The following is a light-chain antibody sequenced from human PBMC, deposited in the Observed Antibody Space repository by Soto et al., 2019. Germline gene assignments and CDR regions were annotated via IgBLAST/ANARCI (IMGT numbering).Light chain of an antibody. J-gene: IGLJ2*01. CDR2: DVS. CDR1: SSDVGGYDY. Sequence: QSVLTQPASVSGSPGQSITISCTGTSSDVGGYDYVSWYQQLPGRAPKLMIFDVSNRPSGVSNRFSGSKSGNTASLTISGLQADDEADYYCSSYTSSSTLVFGGGTQLTVL. CDR3: SSYTSSSTLV. V-gene: IGLV2-14*01.